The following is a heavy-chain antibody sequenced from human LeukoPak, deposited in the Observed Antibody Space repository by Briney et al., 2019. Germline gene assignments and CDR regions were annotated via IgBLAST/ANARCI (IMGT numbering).Heavy chain of an antibody. D-gene: IGHD1-26*01. Sequence: PSETLSLTCTVSGGSISSYYWSWIRQPPGKGLEWIGYIYYSGSTYYNPSLKSRVTISVDTSRTQFSLKLSSMTAADTAVYYCAGGHYPLEYWGQGTLVTVSS. CDR1: GGSISSYY. J-gene: IGHJ4*02. CDR3: AGGHYPLEY. CDR2: IYYSGST. V-gene: IGHV4-59*01.